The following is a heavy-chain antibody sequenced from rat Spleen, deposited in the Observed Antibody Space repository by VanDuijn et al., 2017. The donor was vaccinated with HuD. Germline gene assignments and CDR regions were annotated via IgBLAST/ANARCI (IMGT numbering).Heavy chain of an antibody. Sequence: EVHLVESDGGLVQPGRSLKLSCVASGFTFSNYGMHWIRQAPTKGLEWVASISPSGGSTYYPDSVKGRFTISRDNAKSTLYLQMDSLRSEDTASYYCARHGMTIHTTGMGYFDYWGQGVMVTVSS. D-gene: IGHD1-9*01. J-gene: IGHJ2*01. CDR3: ARHGMTIHTTGMGYFDY. CDR2: ISPSGGST. V-gene: IGHV5-19*01. CDR1: GFTFSNYG.